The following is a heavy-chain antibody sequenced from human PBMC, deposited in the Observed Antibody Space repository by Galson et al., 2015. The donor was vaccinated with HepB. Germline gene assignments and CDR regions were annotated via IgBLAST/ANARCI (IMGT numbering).Heavy chain of an antibody. CDR1: GFTFSSYA. J-gene: IGHJ6*04. V-gene: IGHV3-30-3*01. D-gene: IGHD5-12*01. CDR2: ISYDGSNK. CDR3: AREVRSVATIPYYYYYGMDV. Sequence: SLRLSCAASGFTFSSYAMHWVRQAPGKGLEWVAVISYDGSNKYYADSVKGRFTISRDNSKNTLYLQMNSLRAEDTAVYYCAREVRSVATIPYYYYYGMDVWGKGTTVTVSS.